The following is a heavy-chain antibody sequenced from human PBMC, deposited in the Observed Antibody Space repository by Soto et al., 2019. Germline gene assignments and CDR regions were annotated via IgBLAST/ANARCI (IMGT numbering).Heavy chain of an antibody. CDR3: ARDQYSSGWLDYYYYGMDV. CDR2: IWYDGSNK. J-gene: IGHJ6*02. V-gene: IGHV3-33*01. Sequence: GGSLRLSCAASGFTFSSYGMHWVRQAPGKGLEWVAVIWYDGSNKYYADSVKGRFTLSRDNSKNTLYLQMNSLRAEDTAVYYCARDQYSSGWLDYYYYGMDVWGQGTTVTVSS. D-gene: IGHD6-19*01. CDR1: GFTFSSYG.